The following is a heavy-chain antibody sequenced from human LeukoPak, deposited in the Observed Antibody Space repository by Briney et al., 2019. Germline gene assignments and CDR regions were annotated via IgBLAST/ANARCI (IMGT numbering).Heavy chain of an antibody. CDR1: GDSISSYY. Sequence: SETLSLTCIVSGDSISSYYWSWIRQPPGKGLEWIGYIYYSGSFKYNPSLKSRVTISVDTSKNHFSLKLSSVTAADTAVYYCARRKMASGVYYFDYWGQGTLVTVSS. CDR2: IYYSGSF. CDR3: ARRKMASGVYYFDY. J-gene: IGHJ4*02. V-gene: IGHV4-59*08. D-gene: IGHD2-8*01.